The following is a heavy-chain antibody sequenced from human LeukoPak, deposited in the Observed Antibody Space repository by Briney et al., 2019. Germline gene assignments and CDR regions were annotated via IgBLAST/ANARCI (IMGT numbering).Heavy chain of an antibody. CDR3: ASLLYGYSYGPFHH. CDR1: GFTFSSYS. V-gene: IGHV3-21*01. Sequence: PGGSLRLSCAVSGFTFSSYSMNWVRQAPGKGLEWVSSISSSSSYIYYADSVKGRFTISRDNAKNSLYLQMNSLRAEDTAIYYCASLLYGYSYGPFHHWGQGTLVTVSS. CDR2: ISSSSSYI. J-gene: IGHJ4*02. D-gene: IGHD5-18*01.